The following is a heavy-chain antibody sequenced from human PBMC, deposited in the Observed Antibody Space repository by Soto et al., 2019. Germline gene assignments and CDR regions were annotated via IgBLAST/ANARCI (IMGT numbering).Heavy chain of an antibody. CDR1: GYNFTNYW. J-gene: IGHJ6*04. CDR3: DGPAYALVSGYHYYYYGLDG. D-gene: IGHD3-9*01. Sequence: GESLKISCKGSGYNFTNYWIGWVRQMPGKGLEWMGIIYPGDSDTRYSPSFQGQVTISADKSTSTANLHWSSLKASDTAMYYCDGPAYALVSGYHYYYYGLDGWGEGATVSVTA. CDR2: IYPGDSDT. V-gene: IGHV5-51*01.